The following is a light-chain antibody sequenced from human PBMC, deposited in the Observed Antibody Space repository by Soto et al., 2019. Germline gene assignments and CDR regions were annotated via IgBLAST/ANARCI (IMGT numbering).Light chain of an antibody. CDR2: GAS. J-gene: IGKJ1*01. CDR1: QSVSSN. V-gene: IGKV3-15*01. Sequence: EIVMTQSPATLSVCPGERATLSCRASQSVSSNLAWYQQKPGQAPRLLIYGASTRATGIPARFSGSGSGTDFTLTISSLEPEDFAVYYCQQRSNWPWTFGQGTKVDI. CDR3: QQRSNWPWT.